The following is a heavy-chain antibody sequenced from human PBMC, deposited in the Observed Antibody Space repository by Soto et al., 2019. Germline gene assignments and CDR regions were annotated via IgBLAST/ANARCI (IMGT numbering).Heavy chain of an antibody. J-gene: IGHJ4*02. V-gene: IGHV3-23*03. CDR2: IDNGGRAT. CDR1: GFTFRTCG. Sequence: GGALRLSCASSGFTFRTCGMAWVRQAPGKGLEWVSTIDNGGRATYYVDSVKGRFTMSRDNSKDTLYLEMNSLRAEDTAVYYCAKEPDMTGRGLDHWGPGTLVTVSS. CDR3: AKEPDMTGRGLDH.